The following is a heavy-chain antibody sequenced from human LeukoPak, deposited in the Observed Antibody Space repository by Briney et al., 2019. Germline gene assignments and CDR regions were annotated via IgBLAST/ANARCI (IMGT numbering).Heavy chain of an antibody. Sequence: GRSLRLSCAASGFTFRNYGMQWVRQAPGKGLEWVAVIWFDGSDKKYADSVKGRFTISRDNSKSALYLQMNSLRAEDTAVYYCATVRRGSGWYADIWGQGTPVTVSS. D-gene: IGHD6-19*01. J-gene: IGHJ6*02. V-gene: IGHV3-33*01. CDR2: IWFDGSDK. CDR1: GFTFRNYG. CDR3: ATVRRGSGWYADI.